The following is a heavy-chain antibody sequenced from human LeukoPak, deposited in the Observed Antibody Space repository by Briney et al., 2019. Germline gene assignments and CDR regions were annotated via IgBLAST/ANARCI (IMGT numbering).Heavy chain of an antibody. CDR1: GFLLTTGGEG. CDR3: ARSRHGVTPSRFDF. CDR2: IYWDDDK. V-gene: IGHV2-5*02. Sequence: ESGPTLVKPTQTDSLTCSFSGFLLTTGGEGVAWIRQPPGKAPEWLALIYWDDDKRFRPSLQSRLTVSKDTTKNQVVLSMIQMAEIEKRTNYCARSRHGVTPSRFDFWGQGILVVVS. D-gene: IGHD2-8*01. J-gene: IGHJ4*02.